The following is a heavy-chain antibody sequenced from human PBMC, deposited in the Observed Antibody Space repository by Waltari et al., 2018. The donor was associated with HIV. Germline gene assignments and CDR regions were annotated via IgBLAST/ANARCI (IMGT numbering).Heavy chain of an antibody. CDR3: ARGKWELLPYDAFDI. J-gene: IGHJ3*02. D-gene: IGHD1-26*01. CDR1: GYTFTGYY. V-gene: IGHV1-2*06. CDR2: INPNSGGT. Sequence: QVQLVQSGAEGKKTGASVKVSCKASGYTFTGYYMHWERQDTGQGLEWMGRINPNSGGTNYAQKFQGRVTMTRDTSISTAYMELSRLRSDDTAVYYCARGKWELLPYDAFDIWGQGTMVTVSS.